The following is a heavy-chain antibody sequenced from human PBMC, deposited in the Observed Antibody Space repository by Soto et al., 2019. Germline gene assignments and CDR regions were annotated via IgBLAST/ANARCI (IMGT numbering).Heavy chain of an antibody. CDR3: ARDPFSTGTARFFGY. Sequence: QVQLVESGGGVVQPGRSLRLSCAASGFTFSSYAMHWVRQAPGKGLEWVAVISYDGSNKYYADSVKGRFTISRDNSKNTLYLQMNSLRAEDTAVYYCARDPFSTGTARFFGYWGQGTLVTVSS. D-gene: IGHD1-1*01. V-gene: IGHV3-30-3*01. J-gene: IGHJ4*02. CDR1: GFTFSSYA. CDR2: ISYDGSNK.